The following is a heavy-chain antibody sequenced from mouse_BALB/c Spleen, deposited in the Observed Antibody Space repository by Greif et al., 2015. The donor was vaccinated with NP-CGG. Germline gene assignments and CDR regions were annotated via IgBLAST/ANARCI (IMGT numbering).Heavy chain of an antibody. Sequence: VQLQQSGAELVKPGASVKLSCTASGFNIKDTYMHWVKQRPEQGLEWIGRIDPANGNTKYDPKFQGKATITADTSSNTAYLQLSSLTSEDTAVYYCARGGYPPYWYFDVWGAGTTVTVSS. V-gene: IGHV14-3*02. CDR1: GFNIKDTY. D-gene: IGHD2-2*01. CDR2: IDPANGNT. CDR3: ARGGYPPYWYFDV. J-gene: IGHJ1*01.